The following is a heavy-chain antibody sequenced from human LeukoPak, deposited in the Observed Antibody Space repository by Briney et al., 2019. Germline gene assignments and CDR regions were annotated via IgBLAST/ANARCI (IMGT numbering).Heavy chain of an antibody. V-gene: IGHV3-23*01. Sequence: TGGSLRLFCAASGFTFSNYAMSWVRQTPGKGLEWLSSISGRGGSTYYAASVKGRFTIPRDNSKTTPCLQMNSLRADDTAVYYCAKREYSSGKYGGLDYWGQGTLVTVSS. CDR2: ISGRGGST. D-gene: IGHD6-19*01. CDR3: AKREYSSGKYGGLDY. J-gene: IGHJ4*02. CDR1: GFTFSNYA.